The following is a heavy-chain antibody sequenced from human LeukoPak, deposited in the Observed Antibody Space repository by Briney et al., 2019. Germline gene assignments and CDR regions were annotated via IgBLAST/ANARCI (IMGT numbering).Heavy chain of an antibody. J-gene: IGHJ5*02. CDR3: AKVDRSSSHIDP. CDR1: GFTFSSYA. D-gene: IGHD6-6*01. Sequence: GGPVKLSCTASGFTFSSYAMSWVRQAPGKGLEWVSAISGSGGSTNYADSLKGRFTISRDNSKNTLYLQMNSLRAEDTAVYYCAKVDRSSSHIDPWGQGTLVTVSS. CDR2: ISGSGGST. V-gene: IGHV3-23*01.